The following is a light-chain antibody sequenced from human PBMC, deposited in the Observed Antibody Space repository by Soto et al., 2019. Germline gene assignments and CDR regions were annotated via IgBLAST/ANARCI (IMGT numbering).Light chain of an antibody. CDR2: GAS. V-gene: IGKV3-20*01. CDR1: QSVSSSY. J-gene: IGKJ2*01. Sequence: EIVLTQSPSTLSLSPGERVTLSCRASQSVSSSYLAWYQQKPGQAPRLLIYGASTRATGIPDRFSGSGSGADFSLTISRLETEDFAVYYCQQYDSSLYTFCQGTKLEIK. CDR3: QQYDSSLYT.